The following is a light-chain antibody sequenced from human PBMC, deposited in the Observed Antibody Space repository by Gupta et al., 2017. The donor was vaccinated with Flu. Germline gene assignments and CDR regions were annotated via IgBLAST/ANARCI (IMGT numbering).Light chain of an antibody. J-gene: IGKJ2*01. CDR1: QSVSRSY. CDR2: GAS. V-gene: IGKV3-20*01. Sequence: EIVLTQSPGTLSLSPGERATLSCRASQSVSRSYLAWYQQKPGQAPRLLIYGASSRATGIPDRFSGSGSGTEFTLTITRLEPEDFAVYYCHQESSSPYTFGQGTKLEIK. CDR3: HQESSSPYT.